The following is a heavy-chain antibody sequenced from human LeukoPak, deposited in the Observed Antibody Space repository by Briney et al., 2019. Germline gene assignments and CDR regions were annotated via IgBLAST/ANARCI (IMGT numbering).Heavy chain of an antibody. Sequence: PSETLSLTCAVSGGSISSSNWWSWVRQPPGKGLEWIGEIYHSGSTNYNPSLKSRVTISVDKSKNRFSLKLSSVTAADTAVYYCARGEVGGGNSYFDYWGQGTLVTVSS. CDR1: GGSISSSNW. CDR2: IYHSGST. CDR3: ARGEVGGGNSYFDY. J-gene: IGHJ4*02. V-gene: IGHV4-4*02. D-gene: IGHD4-23*01.